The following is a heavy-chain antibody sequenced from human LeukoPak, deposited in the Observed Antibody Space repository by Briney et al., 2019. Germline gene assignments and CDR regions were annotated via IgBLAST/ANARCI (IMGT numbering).Heavy chain of an antibody. Sequence: SQTLSLTCAISGDSVSSNRAAWNWIRQSPSRGLEWLVRTYYRSKWYNDYEVSVKSQITINPDTSKNQFSLQLNSVAPEDTAVYYCARGMYSSGRPLDYWGQGTLVTVSS. V-gene: IGHV6-1*01. CDR3: ARGMYSSGRPLDY. CDR2: TYYRSKWYN. D-gene: IGHD6-19*01. J-gene: IGHJ4*02. CDR1: GDSVSSNRAA.